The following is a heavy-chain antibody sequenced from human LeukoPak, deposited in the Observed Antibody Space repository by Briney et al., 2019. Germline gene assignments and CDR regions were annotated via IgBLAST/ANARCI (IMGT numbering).Heavy chain of an antibody. CDR2: ISGSGGST. V-gene: IGHV3-23*01. Sequence: GGSLRLSCAASGFTFSSYAMSWVRQAPGKGLEWVSAISGSGGSTYYADSVKGRFTISRDNSKNTLYLQMNSLRAEDTAVYYCARGTTVTTVFDYWGQGTLVTVSS. D-gene: IGHD4-17*01. J-gene: IGHJ4*02. CDR1: GFTFSSYA. CDR3: ARGTTVTTVFDY.